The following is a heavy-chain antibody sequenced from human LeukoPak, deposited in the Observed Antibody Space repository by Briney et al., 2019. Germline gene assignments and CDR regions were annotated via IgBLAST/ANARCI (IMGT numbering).Heavy chain of an antibody. D-gene: IGHD3-10*01. CDR3: ARDLSMVRGVISPFDY. Sequence: GASVKVSFKASGYTFTGYYMHWVRQAPVQGLEWMGWINPNSGGTKYVQKFQGRVTMTRDTSIGTAYMELSRLTSDDTAVYYCARDLSMVRGVISPFDYWGQGTLVTVSS. CDR2: INPNSGGT. J-gene: IGHJ4*02. V-gene: IGHV1-2*02. CDR1: GYTFTGYY.